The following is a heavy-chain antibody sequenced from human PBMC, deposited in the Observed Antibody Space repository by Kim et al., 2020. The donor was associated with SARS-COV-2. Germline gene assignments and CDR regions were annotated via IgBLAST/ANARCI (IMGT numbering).Heavy chain of an antibody. V-gene: IGHV4-39*07. J-gene: IGHJ5*02. Sequence: SETLSLTCTVSGGSISSSSYYWGWIRQPPGKGLEWIGSIYYSGSTYYNPSLKSRVTISVDTSKNQFSLKLSSVTAADTAVYYCAREWGATYYYDKGWFDPWGQGTLVTVSS. CDR2: IYYSGST. CDR1: GGSISSSSYY. D-gene: IGHD3-22*01. CDR3: AREWGATYYYDKGWFDP.